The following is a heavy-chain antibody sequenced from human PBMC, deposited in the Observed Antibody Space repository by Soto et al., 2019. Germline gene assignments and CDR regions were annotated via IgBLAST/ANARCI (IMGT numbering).Heavy chain of an antibody. D-gene: IGHD5-12*01. J-gene: IGHJ5*02. CDR1: GGSISSSSYY. CDR3: ARHGRRVLRLCNWFDP. CDR2: IYYSGST. V-gene: IGHV4-39*01. Sequence: QLQLQESGPGLVKPSETLSLTCTVSGGSISSSSYYWGWIRQPPGKGLEWIGSIYYSGSTYYNPSLKSRVTISVDTSKNQFSLKLSSVTAADTAVYYCARHGRRVLRLCNWFDPWGQGTLVTVSS.